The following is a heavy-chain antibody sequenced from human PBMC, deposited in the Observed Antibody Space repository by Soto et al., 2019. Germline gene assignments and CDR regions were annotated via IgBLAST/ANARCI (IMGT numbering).Heavy chain of an antibody. CDR2: IYWDDDK. CDR1: GFSLRSVGVG. D-gene: IGHD3-3*01. V-gene: IGHV2-5*02. CDR3: AHRPSYDFWSGYFDY. J-gene: IGHJ4*02. Sequence: SGPTLVNPTQTLTLTCTCSGFSLRSVGVGVGWIRQPPGKALEWLALIYWDDDKRYSPSLKSRLTITKDTSKNQVVLTMTNMDPVDTATYYCAHRPSYDFWSGYFDYWGQGTLVTVSS.